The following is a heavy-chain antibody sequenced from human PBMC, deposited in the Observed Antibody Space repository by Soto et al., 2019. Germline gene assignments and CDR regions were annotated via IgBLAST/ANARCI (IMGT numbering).Heavy chain of an antibody. CDR3: TRGRSLISGDSSGYYFDY. D-gene: IGHD3-22*01. J-gene: IGHJ4*02. CDR2: IRSKAYGGTT. Sequence: GGSLRLSCTASGFTFGDYAMSWVRQAPGKGLEWVGFIRSKAYGGTTEYAASVKGRFTISRDDSKSIAYLQMNSLKTEDTAVYYCTRGRSLISGDSSGYYFDYWGQGTLVTVSS. CDR1: GFTFGDYA. V-gene: IGHV3-49*04.